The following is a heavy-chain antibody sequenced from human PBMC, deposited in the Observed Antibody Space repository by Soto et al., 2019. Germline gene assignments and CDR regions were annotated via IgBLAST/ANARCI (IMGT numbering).Heavy chain of an antibody. CDR1: GFSLSTRGMR. D-gene: IGHD1-26*01. CDR2: IDWDDDK. Sequence: VSGPPLVNPTPTLTLTCTFSGFSLSTRGMRGSWIRQPPGKALEWLACIDWDDDKFYSTSLKTRLTSSTDTSKNQVVLTMTNMDPVDTATYYCARDAIVGACPYFDYWGQGTLVTVSS. V-gene: IGHV2-70*04. CDR3: ARDAIVGACPYFDY. J-gene: IGHJ4*02.